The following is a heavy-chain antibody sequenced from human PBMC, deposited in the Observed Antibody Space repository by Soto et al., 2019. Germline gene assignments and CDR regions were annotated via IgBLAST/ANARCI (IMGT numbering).Heavy chain of an antibody. CDR3: ARALAVSMVRGVSNYYYYMDV. D-gene: IGHD3-10*01. V-gene: IGHV1-2*04. Sequence: ASVKVSCKASGYTFTGYYMHWVRQAPGQGLEWMGWINPNSGGTNYAQKFQGWVTMTRDTSISTAYMELSRLRSDDTAVYYCARALAVSMVRGVSNYYYYMDVWGKGTTVTVSS. CDR1: GYTFTGYY. CDR2: INPNSGGT. J-gene: IGHJ6*03.